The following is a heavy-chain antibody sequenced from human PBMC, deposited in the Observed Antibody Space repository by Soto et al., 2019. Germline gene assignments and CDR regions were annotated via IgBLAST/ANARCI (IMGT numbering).Heavy chain of an antibody. CDR2: INPSGTSA. D-gene: IGHD3-22*01. CDR3: ARGDPYYSDISVKSPLGY. J-gene: IGHJ4*02. CDR1: GYTFTDYY. Sequence: ASVKVSCKASGYTFTDYYLHWVRQAPGQGLEWMGIINPSGTSATYAQKFQARVTMTTDTSTSTVYMELSSLRSEDTALYYCARGDPYYSDISVKSPLGYWGQGTLVTVAS. V-gene: IGHV1-46*01.